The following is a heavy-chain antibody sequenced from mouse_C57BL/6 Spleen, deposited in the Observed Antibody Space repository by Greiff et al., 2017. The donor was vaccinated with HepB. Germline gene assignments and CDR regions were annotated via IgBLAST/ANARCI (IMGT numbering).Heavy chain of an antibody. Sequence: EVHLVESGGGLVKPGGSLKLSCAASGFTFSSYAMSWVRQTPEKRLEWVATISDGGSYTYYPDNVKGRFTISRDNAKNNLYLQMSHLKSEDTAMYYCARGGAFYYYAMDYWGQGTSVTVSS. CDR2: ISDGGSYT. V-gene: IGHV5-4*01. J-gene: IGHJ4*01. CDR3: ARGGAFYYYAMDY. CDR1: GFTFSSYA.